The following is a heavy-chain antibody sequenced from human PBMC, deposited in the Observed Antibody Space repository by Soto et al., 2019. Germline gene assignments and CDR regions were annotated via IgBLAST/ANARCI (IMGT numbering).Heavy chain of an antibody. CDR1: GGTFSSYA. Sequence: ASVKVSCKASGGTFSSYAISWVRQAPGQGLEWMGGIIPIFGTANYAQKFQGRVTITADESTSTAYMELSSLGSEDTAVYYCASDLYYYDSIPVIPQGAFDIWGQGTMVTVSS. CDR2: IIPIFGTA. J-gene: IGHJ3*02. CDR3: ASDLYYYDSIPVIPQGAFDI. V-gene: IGHV1-69*13. D-gene: IGHD3-22*01.